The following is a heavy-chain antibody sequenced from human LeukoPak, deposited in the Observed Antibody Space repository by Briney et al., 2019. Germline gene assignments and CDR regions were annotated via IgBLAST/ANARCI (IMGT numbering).Heavy chain of an antibody. CDR3: ARLYCSGGSCYSDTVAY. D-gene: IGHD2-15*01. V-gene: IGHV1-2*02. J-gene: IGHJ4*02. CDR1: GYTFTGYY. CDR2: INPNSGGT. Sequence: ASVKVSCKASGYTFTGYYMHWVRQAPGQGLEWMGWINPNSGGTNYAQKFQGRVTMTRDTSISTAYMELSRLRSDDTAVYYCARLYCSGGSCYSDTVAYWGQETLVTVSS.